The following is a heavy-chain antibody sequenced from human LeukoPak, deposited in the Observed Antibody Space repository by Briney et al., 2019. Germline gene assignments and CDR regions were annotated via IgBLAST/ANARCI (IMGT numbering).Heavy chain of an antibody. D-gene: IGHD3-10*01. CDR2: IYYSGST. CDR3: ARGKGVTMVRGVFRKGIHFDY. CDR1: GGSISSSGYY. V-gene: IGHV4-31*03. Sequence: KSSETLSLTCTVSGGSISSSGYYWSWIRQHPGKGLEWIGYIYYSGSTYYNPSLKSRVTISVDTSKNQFSLKLSSVTAADTAVYYCARGKGVTMVRGVFRKGIHFDYWGQGTLVTVSS. J-gene: IGHJ4*02.